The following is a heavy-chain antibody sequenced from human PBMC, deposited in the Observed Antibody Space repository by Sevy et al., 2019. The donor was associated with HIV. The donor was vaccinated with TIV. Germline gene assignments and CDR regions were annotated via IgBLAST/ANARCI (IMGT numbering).Heavy chain of an antibody. CDR1: GFTFSSYA. D-gene: IGHD5-18*01. V-gene: IGHV3-30-3*01. J-gene: IGHJ4*02. CDR3: ARDAMRVIGQLWLNY. CDR2: ISYDGSNK. Sequence: GESLKISCAASGFTFSSYAMHWVRQAPGKGLEWVAVISYDGSNKYYADSVKGRFTISRDNSKNTLYLQMNSLRAEDTAVYYCARDAMRVIGQLWLNYWGQGTLVTVSS.